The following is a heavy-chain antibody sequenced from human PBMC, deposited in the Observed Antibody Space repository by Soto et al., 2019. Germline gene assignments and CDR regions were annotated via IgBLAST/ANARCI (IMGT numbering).Heavy chain of an antibody. CDR1: GFTFRIYA. Sequence: PGGSLRLGCAAAGFTFRIYAMHWVRQAPGKGLEWVAVISYDGSNKYYADSVKGRFTISRDNSKNTLYLKMNSLRAEDTAVYYCARDHTIFGVVRGYYYGLAVWGQGTTVPVSS. CDR2: ISYDGSNK. J-gene: IGHJ6*02. CDR3: ARDHTIFGVVRGYYYGLAV. D-gene: IGHD3-3*01. V-gene: IGHV3-30-3*01.